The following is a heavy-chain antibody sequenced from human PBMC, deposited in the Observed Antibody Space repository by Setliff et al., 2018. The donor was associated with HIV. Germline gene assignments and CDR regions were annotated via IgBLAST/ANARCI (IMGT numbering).Heavy chain of an antibody. J-gene: IGHJ6*03. V-gene: IGHV1-18*01. CDR3: ARVPVSNYYYYMDV. CDR1: GYTFINYH. CDR2: ISASGVNT. Sequence: ASVKVSCKASGYTFINYHITWVRQAPGQGLEWVGSISASGVNTNYTQGRVTMTTDTSTSTAYMELRSLRSADSAVYYCARVPVSNYYYYMDVWGKGTTVTVSS.